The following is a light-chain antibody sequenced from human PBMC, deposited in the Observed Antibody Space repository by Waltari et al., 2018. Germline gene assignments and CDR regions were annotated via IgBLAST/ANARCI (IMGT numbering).Light chain of an antibody. CDR1: SSDVGGYNY. CDR3: FSYAGSDTFV. J-gene: IGLJ1*01. V-gene: IGLV2-8*01. Sequence: QSALTQPPSASGSPGQSVTISCTGTSSDVGGYNYVSWYQQHPGKVPKLIIYEVNKRPSGVPDRFSGTESGNTASLTVAGLQAEDESDYYCFSYAGSDTFVFGSGTRITVL. CDR2: EVN.